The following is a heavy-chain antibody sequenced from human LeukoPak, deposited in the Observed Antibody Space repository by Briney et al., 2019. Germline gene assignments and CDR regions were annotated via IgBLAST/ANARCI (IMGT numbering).Heavy chain of an antibody. J-gene: IGHJ3*02. CDR2: IIPILGIA. CDR1: GGTFSSYA. CDR3: ARGAVVPAAGLFDI. D-gene: IGHD2-2*01. V-gene: IGHV1-69*04. Sequence: GASVNVSCKASGGTFSSYAISWVRQAPGQGLEWMGRIIPILGIANYAQKFQGRVTITADKSTSTAYMELSSLRSEDTAVYYCARGAVVPAAGLFDIWGQGTMVTVSS.